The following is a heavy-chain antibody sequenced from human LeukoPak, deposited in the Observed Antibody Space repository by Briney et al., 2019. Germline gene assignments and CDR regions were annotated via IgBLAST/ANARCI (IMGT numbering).Heavy chain of an antibody. D-gene: IGHD1-26*01. J-gene: IGHJ5*02. Sequence: GGSLKLSCAASGFTFSGSAIHWVRQSSGKGLEWVGHIDKKDNFYATTSAASVTGRLTISRDDSKNTAYLQMNSLKTEDTALYYCTRDSGTYNWLDPWGQGTLVTVSS. CDR1: GFTFSGSA. V-gene: IGHV3-73*01. CDR2: IDKKDNFYAT. CDR3: TRDSGTYNWLDP.